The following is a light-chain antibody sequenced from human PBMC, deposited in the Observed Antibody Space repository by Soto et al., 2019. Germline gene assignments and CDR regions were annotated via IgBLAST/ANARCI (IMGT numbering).Light chain of an antibody. CDR2: HAS. CDR1: QTIKNW. J-gene: IGKJ1*01. Sequence: DIQMTQSPSTLSASIGDRVTITCRASQTIKNWLAWYQQKPGKAPNLLIYHASNLETGVPSRFSGSAFGTEFTLTISSLQPDDFATYYCQHYNSYPWTFGQGTKVDIK. CDR3: QHYNSYPWT. V-gene: IGKV1-5*01.